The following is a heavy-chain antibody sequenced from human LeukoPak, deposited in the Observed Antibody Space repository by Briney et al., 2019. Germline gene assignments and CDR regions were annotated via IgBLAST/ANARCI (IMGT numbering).Heavy chain of an antibody. V-gene: IGHV4-34*01. J-gene: IGHJ4*02. CDR1: GGSFSGYY. CDR2: INHSGST. Sequence: PSETLSLTCAVYGGSFSGYYWSWIRQPPGKGLEWIGEINHSGSTNYNPSLKSRVTISVDTSKNQFSLKLSSVTAADTAVYYCARGGMVRGVSPRPNYFDYWGQGTLVTVSS. CDR3: ARGGMVRGVSPRPNYFDY. D-gene: IGHD3-10*01.